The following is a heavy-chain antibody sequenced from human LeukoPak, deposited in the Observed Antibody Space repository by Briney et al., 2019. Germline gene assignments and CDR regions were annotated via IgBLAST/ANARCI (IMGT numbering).Heavy chain of an antibody. Sequence: PGRSLRLSCAASGFTFSSYGMHWVRQAPGKGLEWVAVISYDGSNKYYADSVKGRFTISRDNSKNTLYLQMNSLRAEDTAVYYCAKDHAYYDSSGYFYFDYWGQGTLVTVSS. CDR3: AKDHAYYDSSGYFYFDY. D-gene: IGHD3-22*01. J-gene: IGHJ4*02. V-gene: IGHV3-30*18. CDR2: ISYDGSNK. CDR1: GFTFSSYG.